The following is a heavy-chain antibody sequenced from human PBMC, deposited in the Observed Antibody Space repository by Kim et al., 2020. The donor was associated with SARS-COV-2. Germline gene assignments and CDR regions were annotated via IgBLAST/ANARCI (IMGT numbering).Heavy chain of an antibody. V-gene: IGHV3-30*18. Sequence: GGSLRLSCAASGFTFTSYAMHWVRQAPGKGPEWVAVISKDENNKYYADSVKGRFTISRDNSKNTLFLQMDSLRPEDTAVYHCAKGVWTSGPNSAWVGYLDDWGQRTLVTVSS. CDR3: AKGVWTSGPNSAWVGYLDD. J-gene: IGHJ4*02. CDR2: ISKDENNK. CDR1: GFTFTSYA. D-gene: IGHD2-2*01.